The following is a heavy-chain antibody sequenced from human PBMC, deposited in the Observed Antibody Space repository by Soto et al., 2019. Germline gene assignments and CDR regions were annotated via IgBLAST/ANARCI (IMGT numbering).Heavy chain of an antibody. CDR1: GHSFSSYW. Sequence: GEFLTISCTCAGHSFSSYWITWVRQKPGKGLEWMGRIDPSDSQTYYSPSFRGHVTISATKSITTVFLQWSSLRASDTAMYYCARQIYDSDTGPNFQYYFDSWGQGTPVTVSS. J-gene: IGHJ4*02. CDR3: ARQIYDSDTGPNFQYYFDS. CDR2: IDPSDSQT. D-gene: IGHD3-22*01. V-gene: IGHV5-10-1*01.